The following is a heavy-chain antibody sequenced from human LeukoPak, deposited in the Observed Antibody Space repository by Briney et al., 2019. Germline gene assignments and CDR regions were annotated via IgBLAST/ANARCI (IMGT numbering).Heavy chain of an antibody. Sequence: GGSLRLSCAASGFTFTSYRIHWVRQVPGKGLVWVSSINTDGSSTSYAESVKGRFTISRDNAKNTLYLQMNTLRAEDTAVYYCAKVTGGDMITYGGLDYWGQGTLVTVSS. CDR2: INTDGSST. V-gene: IGHV3-74*01. CDR3: AKVTGGDMITYGGLDY. CDR1: GFTFTSYR. J-gene: IGHJ4*02. D-gene: IGHD3-16*01.